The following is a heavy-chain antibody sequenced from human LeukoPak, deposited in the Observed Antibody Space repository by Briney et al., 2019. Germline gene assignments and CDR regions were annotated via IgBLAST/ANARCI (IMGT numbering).Heavy chain of an antibody. CDR3: AKESTVTPGNVNWFDT. J-gene: IGHJ5*02. Sequence: GGTLRLSCAASGFTFSTYGMTWVRQAPGKGLEWVSAISGSAATTFYADSVKGRFTISRDNSKNTLYLQMNSLRAEDTAVYYCAKESTVTPGNVNWFDTWGQGTLVTVSS. CDR1: GFTFSTYG. CDR2: ISGSAATT. D-gene: IGHD4-17*01. V-gene: IGHV3-23*01.